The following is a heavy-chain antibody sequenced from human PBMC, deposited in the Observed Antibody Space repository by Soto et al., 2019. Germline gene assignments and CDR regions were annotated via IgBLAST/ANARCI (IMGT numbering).Heavy chain of an antibody. Sequence: QVQLVQSGAEVKKPGSSVKVSCKASGYTFTSYDINWVRQATGQGLEWMGWMNPNSGNTGYAQKFQGRVTMTRNTSISTAYMELSSLRSEDTAVYYCARAWRGVTGYAFDIWGQGTMVTVSS. V-gene: IGHV1-8*01. CDR2: MNPNSGNT. CDR1: GYTFTSYD. D-gene: IGHD5-18*01. CDR3: ARAWRGVTGYAFDI. J-gene: IGHJ3*02.